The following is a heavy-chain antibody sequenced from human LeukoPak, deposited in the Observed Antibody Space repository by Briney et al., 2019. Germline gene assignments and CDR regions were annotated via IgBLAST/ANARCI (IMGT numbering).Heavy chain of an antibody. D-gene: IGHD6-13*01. J-gene: IGHJ3*02. V-gene: IGHV4-61*01. CDR2: IYYSGST. Sequence: SETLSLTCTVSGGSVSSGSYYWSWIRQPPGKGLEWIGYIYYSGSTNYNPSLKSRFTISVDTSKNQFTLKLSSVTAADTAVYYCARSYSSSWSDAFDIWGQGTMVTVSS. CDR1: GGSVSSGSYY. CDR3: ARSYSSSWSDAFDI.